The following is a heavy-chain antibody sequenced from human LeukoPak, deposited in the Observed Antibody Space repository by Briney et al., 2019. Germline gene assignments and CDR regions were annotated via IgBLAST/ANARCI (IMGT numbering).Heavy chain of an antibody. CDR1: GYTFTGYY. V-gene: IGHV1-2*02. J-gene: IGHJ4*02. CDR3: ASTHYDSSGYYYEY. CDR2: INPNSGGT. D-gene: IGHD3-22*01. Sequence: ASVKVSCKASGYTFTGYYMHWVRQAPGQGLEWMGWINPNSGGTNYAQKFQGRVTMTRDTSISTAYMELSRLRSDDTAVYYCASTHYDSSGYYYEYWGQGTLVTVSS.